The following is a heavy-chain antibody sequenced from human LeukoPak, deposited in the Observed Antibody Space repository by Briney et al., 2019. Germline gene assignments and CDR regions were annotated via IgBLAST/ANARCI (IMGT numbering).Heavy chain of an antibody. CDR3: ARYHCSNPNCNPKGAFDS. J-gene: IGHJ3*02. V-gene: IGHV1-18*01. Sequence: ASVKVSCKASGYTFTSYGISWVRQAPGQGLEWMGWISAYNGNTNYAQKLQGRVTMTTDTSTSTAYMELRSLRSDDTAVYYCARYHCSNPNCNPKGAFDSWGQGTMVTVSS. CDR2: ISAYNGNT. CDR1: GYTFTSYG. D-gene: IGHD2-2*01.